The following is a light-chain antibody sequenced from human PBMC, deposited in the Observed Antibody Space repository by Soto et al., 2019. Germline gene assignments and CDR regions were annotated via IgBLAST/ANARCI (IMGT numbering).Light chain of an antibody. Sequence: IVMPQSPATLSLSPGERAPVRCRASQSVRNYLAWYQQKPGQAPRLLIYGASTRATGIPARFSGSGYGTEFTLTISSLQSEDFAVYYCQQYNKWPLTFGGGTKVDIK. V-gene: IGKV3-15*01. CDR3: QQYNKWPLT. CDR2: GAS. J-gene: IGKJ4*01. CDR1: QSVRNY.